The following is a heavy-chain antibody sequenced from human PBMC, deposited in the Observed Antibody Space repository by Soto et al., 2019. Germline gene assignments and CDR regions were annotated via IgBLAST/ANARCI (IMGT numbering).Heavy chain of an antibody. D-gene: IGHD3-3*01. CDR2: INHAGTT. V-gene: IGHV4-34*04. J-gene: IGHJ5*02. CDR1: GEYFSANY. CDR3: GSGGLFTP. Sequence: QVQLQQWGAGLLKPSETLSLTCDISGEYFSANYWSWIRQTPGKGLQWLGEINHAGTTDHNPSVGAQTVLSADGAKSYFSLCLPRVTATETAVHYCGSGGLFTPWGQGALVTVSS.